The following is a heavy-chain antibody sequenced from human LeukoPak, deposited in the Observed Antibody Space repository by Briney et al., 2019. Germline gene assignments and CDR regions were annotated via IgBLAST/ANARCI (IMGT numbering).Heavy chain of an antibody. CDR1: GFTFNSYS. CDR2: SSSSSSYI. D-gene: IGHD3-10*01. J-gene: IGHJ1*01. CDR3: ARDREWFGELSGFQH. V-gene: IGHV3-21*01. Sequence: GGSLRLSCAASGFTFNSYSMNWVRQAPGKGLEWVSSSSSSSSYIYYADSVKGRFTISRDNAKNSLYLQMNSLRAEDTAVYYCARDREWFGELSGFQHWGQGTQVTVSS.